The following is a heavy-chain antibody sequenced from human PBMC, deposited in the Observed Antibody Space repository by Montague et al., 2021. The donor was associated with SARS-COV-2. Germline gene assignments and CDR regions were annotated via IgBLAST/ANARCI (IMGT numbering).Heavy chain of an antibody. CDR1: GFTYSDYA. D-gene: IGHD1-26*01. Sequence: SLRLSCAASGFTYSDYAMTWVRQTPGKGLEWVSTICGRGDTTYYADSVKGRFTISRANSRDTLYLEMNSLRDDDVAVYYFAKARGGTYYYFDYWGQGTLVTVSS. V-gene: IGHV3-23*01. CDR3: AKARGGTYYYFDY. J-gene: IGHJ4*02. CDR2: ICGRGDTT.